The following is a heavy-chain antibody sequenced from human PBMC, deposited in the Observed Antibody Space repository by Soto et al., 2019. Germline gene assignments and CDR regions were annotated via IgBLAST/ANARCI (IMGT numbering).Heavy chain of an antibody. J-gene: IGHJ6*02. Sequence: GESLKISCKGSGYSFTSYWISWVRQMPGKGLEWMGRIDPSDSYTNYSPSFQGHVTISADKSISTAYLQWSSLKASDTAMYYCARQMYSSSSDYYYYGMDVWGQGTTVTVSS. CDR2: IDPSDSYT. CDR1: GYSFTSYW. CDR3: ARQMYSSSSDYYYYGMDV. V-gene: IGHV5-10-1*01. D-gene: IGHD6-6*01.